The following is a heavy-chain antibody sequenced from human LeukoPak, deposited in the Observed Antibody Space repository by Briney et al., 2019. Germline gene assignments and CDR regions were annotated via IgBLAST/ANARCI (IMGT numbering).Heavy chain of an antibody. CDR3: AKDSSSWSFDY. CDR2: IYYSGST. Sequence: SQTLSLTCSVSTGSIRSAGYYWSWVRQLPGKGLEWIGYIYYSGSTHYNPSLKSRITISVDTSKNQFSLKLSSVTAADTAVYYCAKDSSSWSFDYWGQGTLVTVSS. D-gene: IGHD6-13*01. V-gene: IGHV4-31*03. CDR1: TGSIRSAGYY. J-gene: IGHJ4*02.